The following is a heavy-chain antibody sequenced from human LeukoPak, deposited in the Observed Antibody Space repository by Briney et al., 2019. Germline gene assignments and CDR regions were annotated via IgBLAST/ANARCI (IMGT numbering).Heavy chain of an antibody. CDR1: GFTISSNG. CDR2: IRWTRHDT. CDR3: ASRDACSGDICYGLGY. J-gene: IGHJ4*02. Sequence: GGSLRLSCAASGFTISSNGMHWVRHAPGKGLEWVSGIRWTRHDTYYADAVKGRFTISRDNSKNTLYLQMNSLRGEDTATYYCASRDACSGDICYGLGYWGQGTLVTVST. V-gene: IGHV3-23*01. D-gene: IGHD2-15*01.